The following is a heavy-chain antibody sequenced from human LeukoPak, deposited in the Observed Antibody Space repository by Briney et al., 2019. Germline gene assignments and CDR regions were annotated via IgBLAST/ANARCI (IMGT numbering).Heavy chain of an antibody. D-gene: IGHD3-22*01. CDR1: GFTFRSYG. J-gene: IGHJ4*02. CDR3: ATGYYYDSSGYGYY. V-gene: IGHV3-30*02. Sequence: GGSLRLSCAASGFTFRSYGMHWVRQAPGKGLGWVAYIQNDGSNEQYADSVKGRFTISRDNAKNTLYLQMNSLRAEDTAVYYCATGYYYDSSGYGYYWSQGTLVTVSS. CDR2: IQNDGSNE.